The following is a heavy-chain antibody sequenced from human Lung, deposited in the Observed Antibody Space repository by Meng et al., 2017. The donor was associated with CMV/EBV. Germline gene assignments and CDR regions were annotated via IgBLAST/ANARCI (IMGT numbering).Heavy chain of an antibody. V-gene: IGHV3-30*02. CDR1: GFTFSSYG. CDR2: ILYDGSYK. CDR3: AKMVRTLAPGGGFDY. D-gene: IGHD4/OR15-4a*01. Sequence: SCAASGFTFSSYGMHWVRQAPGKGLEWVAFILYDGSYKYFADSVKGRVTISRDNSKNMLYLQMNSLRAEETAVYYVAKMVRTLAPGGGFDYWGQGTLVTVSS. J-gene: IGHJ4*02.